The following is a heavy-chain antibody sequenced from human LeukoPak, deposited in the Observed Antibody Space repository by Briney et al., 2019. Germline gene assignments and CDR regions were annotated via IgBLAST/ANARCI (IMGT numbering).Heavy chain of an antibody. CDR2: MNPNSGNT. CDR3: AREVDILTVTYAFDI. Sequence: ASVKVSCKASRYTFTSYDINWVRQATGQGLEWMGWMNPNSGNTGYAQKFQGRVTMTRNTSISTAYMELSSLRSEDTAVYYCAREVDILTVTYAFDIWGQGTMVTVSS. D-gene: IGHD3-9*01. CDR1: RYTFTSYD. V-gene: IGHV1-8*01. J-gene: IGHJ3*02.